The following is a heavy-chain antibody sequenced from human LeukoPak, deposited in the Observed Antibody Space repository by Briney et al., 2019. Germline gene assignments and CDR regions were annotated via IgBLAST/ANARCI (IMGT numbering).Heavy chain of an antibody. D-gene: IGHD4-23*01. V-gene: IGHV1-69*13. CDR1: GGTFSSYA. CDR3: ASPQTYGGNHFGLSFDY. J-gene: IGHJ4*02. Sequence: GASVKVSCKASGGTFSSYAISWVRQAPGQGLEWMGGIIPIFGTANYAQKFQGRVTITADESTSTAYMELSSLRSEDTAVYYCASPQTYGGNHFGLSFDYWGQGTLVTVSS. CDR2: IIPIFGTA.